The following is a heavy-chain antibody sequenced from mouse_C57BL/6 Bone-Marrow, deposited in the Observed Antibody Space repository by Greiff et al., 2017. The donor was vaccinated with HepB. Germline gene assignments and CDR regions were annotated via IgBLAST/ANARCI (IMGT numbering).Heavy chain of an antibody. Sequence: EVQLQQSGPELVKPGASVKISCKASGYSFTGYYMNWVKQSPEKSLEWIGEINPSTGGTTYNQKFKAKATLTVDKSSSTAYMQLKSLTSEDSAVYYCARGITDYWGQGTSVTVSS. CDR3: ARGITDY. D-gene: IGHD2-4*01. J-gene: IGHJ4*01. CDR1: GYSFTGYY. CDR2: INPSTGGT. V-gene: IGHV1-42*01.